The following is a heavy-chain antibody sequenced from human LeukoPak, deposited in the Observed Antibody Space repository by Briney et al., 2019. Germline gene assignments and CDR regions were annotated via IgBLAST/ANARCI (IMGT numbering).Heavy chain of an antibody. V-gene: IGHV1-2*02. CDR2: INPNSGGT. CDR3: ARSAKYCSGGSCYKRYFDY. Sequence: ASVKVSCKASGYTFTGYYMHWVRQAPGQGLEWMGWINPNSGGTNYAQKFQGRVTMTRDTSISTAYMELSRLRSDDTAVYYCARSAKYCSGGSCYKRYFDYWGQGTLVTVSS. D-gene: IGHD2-15*01. J-gene: IGHJ4*02. CDR1: GYTFTGYY.